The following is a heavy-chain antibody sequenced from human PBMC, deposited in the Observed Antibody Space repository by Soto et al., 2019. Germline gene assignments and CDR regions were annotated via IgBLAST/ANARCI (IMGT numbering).Heavy chain of an antibody. CDR1: GYSFTSYW. D-gene: IGHD2-15*01. V-gene: IGHV5-51*01. CDR3: ARGYCSGGSCYSYYYYYYMDV. CDR2: IYPGDSDT. J-gene: IGHJ6*03. Sequence: GESLKISCKASGYSFTSYWIGWVRQMPGKGLEWMGIIYPGDSDTRYSPSFQGQVTISADKSISTAYLQWSSLKASDTAMYYCARGYCSGGSCYSYYYYYYMDVWGKGTTVTVSS.